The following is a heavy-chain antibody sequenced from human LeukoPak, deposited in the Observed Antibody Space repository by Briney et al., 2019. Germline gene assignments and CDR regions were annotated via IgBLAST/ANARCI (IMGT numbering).Heavy chain of an antibody. CDR2: IKQGGAVK. V-gene: IGHV3-7*01. CDR3: ARETYYKMDV. D-gene: IGHD2-21*01. Sequence: GGSLRLSCAASGFTFSSYWVTWVRQAPGKGLEWVANIKQGGAVKYNEDSVKGRFTISRDNAKNPLYLQMNSLRAEDTAVCYCARETYYKMDVWGQGTTVTVSS. J-gene: IGHJ6*02. CDR1: GFTFSSYW.